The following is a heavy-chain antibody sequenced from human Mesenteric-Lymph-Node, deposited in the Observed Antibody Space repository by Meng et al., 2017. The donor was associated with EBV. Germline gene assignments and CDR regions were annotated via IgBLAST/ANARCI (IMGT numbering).Heavy chain of an antibody. V-gene: IGHV4-39*07. Sequence: QLRLHEAGPGRVKPSVTLSLASTVSGFSSSSYYCGWHRQPPGKVLEWIGSISYSGSTYYKPSLKLRVTMPVATSKNLVSLQLSSVTAADTAVYYCARDLGLAVAVYYFNYWGQGTLVTVSS. J-gene: IGHJ4*02. CDR1: GFSSSSYY. CDR3: ARDLGLAVAVYYFNY. D-gene: IGHD6-19*01. CDR2: ISYSGST.